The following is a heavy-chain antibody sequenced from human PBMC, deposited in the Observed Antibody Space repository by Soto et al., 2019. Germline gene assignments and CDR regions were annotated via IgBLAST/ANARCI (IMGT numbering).Heavy chain of an antibody. CDR2: IKSKADGGTT. D-gene: IGHD3-10*01. J-gene: IGHJ4*02. CDR3: TTLPLLRNPASDY. V-gene: IGHV3-15*07. CDR1: GFTFSNAW. Sequence: GGSLRLSCAASGFTFSNAWMNWVRQAPGKGLEWVGRIKSKADGGTTDYAAPVKGRFTISRDDSKNTLYLQMNSLKTEDTAVYYCTTLPLLRNPASDYWGQGTLVTVSS.